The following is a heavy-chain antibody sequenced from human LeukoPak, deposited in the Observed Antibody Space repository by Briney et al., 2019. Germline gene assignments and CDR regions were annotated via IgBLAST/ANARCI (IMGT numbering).Heavy chain of an antibody. D-gene: IGHD3-22*01. Sequence: SVKVSCKASGGTFSSYAISWVRQAPGQGLEWMGGIIPIFGTANYAQKFQGKVTITADKSTSTAYMELSSLRSEDTAVYYCARDLRYYDSSGYYFDYWGQGTLVTVSS. CDR3: ARDLRYYDSSGYYFDY. CDR2: IIPIFGTA. V-gene: IGHV1-69*06. J-gene: IGHJ4*02. CDR1: GGTFSSYA.